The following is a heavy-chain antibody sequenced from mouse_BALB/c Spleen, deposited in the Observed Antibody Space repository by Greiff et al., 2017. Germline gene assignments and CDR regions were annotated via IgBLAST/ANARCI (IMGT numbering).Heavy chain of an antibody. J-gene: IGHJ1*01. V-gene: IGHV1-54*03. Sequence: QVQLQQSGAELVRPGTSVKVSCKASGYAFTNYLIEWVKQRPGQGLEWIGVINPGSGGTNYNEKFKGKATLTADKSSSTAYMQLSSLTSDDSAVYFCARFLGSYWYFDVWGAGTTVTVSS. D-gene: IGHD4-1*01. CDR3: ARFLGSYWYFDV. CDR1: GYAFTNYL. CDR2: INPGSGGT.